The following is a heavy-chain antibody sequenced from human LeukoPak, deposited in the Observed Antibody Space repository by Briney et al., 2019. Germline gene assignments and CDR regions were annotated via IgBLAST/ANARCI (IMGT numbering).Heavy chain of an antibody. V-gene: IGHV4-38-2*02. Sequence: SETLSLTCTVSGYSISSGYYWGWIRQPPGKGLEWIGSIYHSGSTYYNPSLKSRVTISVDTSKNQFSLKLSSVTAADTAVYYCAGWMYYFDYWGQGTLVTVSS. J-gene: IGHJ4*02. CDR1: GYSISSGYY. CDR2: IYHSGST. CDR3: AGWMYYFDY. D-gene: IGHD2-2*03.